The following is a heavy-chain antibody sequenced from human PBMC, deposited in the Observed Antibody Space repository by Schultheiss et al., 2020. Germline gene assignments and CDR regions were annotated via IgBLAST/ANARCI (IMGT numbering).Heavy chain of an antibody. Sequence: SQTLSLTCTVSGGSISSNYWSWIRQPPGKGLEWIGYTFSSGSATYNPSLKSRVAISVDMSKNQFSLKLSSVTAADTAVYYCASSEGAWELVDAFDIWGQGTMVTVSS. D-gene: IGHD4-23*01. J-gene: IGHJ3*02. CDR2: TFSSGSA. V-gene: IGHV4-59*01. CDR3: ASSEGAWELVDAFDI. CDR1: GGSISSNY.